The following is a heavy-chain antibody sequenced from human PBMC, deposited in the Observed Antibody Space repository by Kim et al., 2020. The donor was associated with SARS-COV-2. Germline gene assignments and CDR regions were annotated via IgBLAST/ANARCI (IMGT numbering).Heavy chain of an antibody. J-gene: IGHJ6*02. Sequence: DSVKGRFTIARDNAKNSLYLQMNSLRAEDTAVYYCAREGDTAMVYYGMDVWGQGTTVTVSS. CDR3: AREGDTAMVYYGMDV. D-gene: IGHD5-18*01. V-gene: IGHV3-21*01.